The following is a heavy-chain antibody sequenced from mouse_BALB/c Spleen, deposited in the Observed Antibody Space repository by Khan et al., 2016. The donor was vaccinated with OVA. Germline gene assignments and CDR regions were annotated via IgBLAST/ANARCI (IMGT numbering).Heavy chain of an antibody. Sequence: EVELVESGGGLVKPGGSLKLSCAASGFTFSTYAMSWVRQTPEKRLEWVATISSYGDYTYYPDNVTGRFTISRDNAKNTLYLKMSSLRSEDTAMYYCARSPYGNFAYWGQGTLVTVSA. D-gene: IGHD2-1*01. J-gene: IGHJ3*01. CDR1: GFTFSTYA. V-gene: IGHV5-9-3*01. CDR3: ARSPYGNFAY. CDR2: ISSYGDYT.